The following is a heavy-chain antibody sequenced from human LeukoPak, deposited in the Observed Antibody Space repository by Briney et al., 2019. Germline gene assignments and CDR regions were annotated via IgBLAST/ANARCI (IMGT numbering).Heavy chain of an antibody. D-gene: IGHD5-18*01. CDR2: INPSVSST. Sequence: GASVKVSCKASGYTFTGYYLHWVRQAPGQGLEWMGIINPSVSSTTYAHKFQGRVTMTRDTSTSTVYMELSSLRSEDTAVYYCARGDTAMVTGMFDYWGQGTLVAVSS. CDR3: ARGDTAMVTGMFDY. CDR1: GYTFTGYY. J-gene: IGHJ4*02. V-gene: IGHV1-46*01.